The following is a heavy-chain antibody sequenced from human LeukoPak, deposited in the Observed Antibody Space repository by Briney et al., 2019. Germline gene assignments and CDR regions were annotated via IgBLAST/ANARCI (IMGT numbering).Heavy chain of an antibody. Sequence: ASVKVSCKASGYTFTDYYMHWVRQAPGQGLEWMGWINPNSGGTNYAQKFQGRVTMTRDTSISTAYMELSRLRSDDTAVYYCARGQGYNWNDGGFDYWGQGTLVTVSS. CDR2: INPNSGGT. V-gene: IGHV1-2*02. D-gene: IGHD1-1*01. J-gene: IGHJ4*02. CDR1: GYTFTDYY. CDR3: ARGQGYNWNDGGFDY.